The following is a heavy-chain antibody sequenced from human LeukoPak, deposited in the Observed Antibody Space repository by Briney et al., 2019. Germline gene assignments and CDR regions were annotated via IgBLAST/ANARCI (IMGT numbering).Heavy chain of an antibody. V-gene: IGHV3-66*01. CDR1: GFTVSSNY. D-gene: IGHD6-13*01. Sequence: GGSLRLSCAASGFTVSSNYMSWVRQAPGKGLEWVTVIYSGGSTYYADSVKGRFTISRDNSKNTLYLQMNSLRAEDTAVYYCARGSSSWYYFDYWGQGTLVTVSS. CDR2: IYSGGST. J-gene: IGHJ4*02. CDR3: ARGSSSWYYFDY.